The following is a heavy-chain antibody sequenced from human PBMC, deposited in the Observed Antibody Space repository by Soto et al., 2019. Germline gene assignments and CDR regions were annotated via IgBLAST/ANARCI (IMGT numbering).Heavy chain of an antibody. CDR1: GGSISSGGYY. V-gene: IGHV4-31*03. CDR2: IYYSGST. Sequence: LSLTCTVSGGSISSGGYYWSWIRQHPGKGLEWIGYIYYSGSTYYNPSLKSRVTISVDTSKNQFSLKLSSVTAADTAVYYCVRKAPDYGDSFDYWGQGTLVTVSS. J-gene: IGHJ4*02. CDR3: VRKAPDYGDSFDY. D-gene: IGHD4-17*01.